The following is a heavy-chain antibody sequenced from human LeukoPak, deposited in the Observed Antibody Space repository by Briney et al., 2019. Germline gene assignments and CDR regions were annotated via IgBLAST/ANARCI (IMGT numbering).Heavy chain of an antibody. V-gene: IGHV3-7*03. J-gene: IGHJ4*02. CDR3: AKAHGEDPRTYDY. Sequence: GGSLRLSCAASGFTFSNSWMSWVRQAPGKGLEWVTHMYQSEAAEYYMDSVRGRFTISRDNAKNSLYLQMNSLRAEDTAVYYCAKAHGEDPRTYDYWGQGTLVTVSS. CDR2: MYQSEAAE. CDR1: GFTFSNSW. D-gene: IGHD3-10*01.